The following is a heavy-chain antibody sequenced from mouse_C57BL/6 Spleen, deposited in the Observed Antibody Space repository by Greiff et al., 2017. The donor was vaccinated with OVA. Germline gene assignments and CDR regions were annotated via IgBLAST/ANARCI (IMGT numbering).Heavy chain of an antibody. CDR1: GYTFTSYW. CDR2: IYPSDSET. J-gene: IGHJ3*01. CDR3: ERGGGYYGSLAY. V-gene: IGHV1-61*01. Sequence: QVQLQQPGAELVRPGSSVKLSCKASGYTFTSYWMDWVKQRPGQGLEWIGNIYPSDSETHYNQKFKDKATLTVDKSSSTAYMQLSSLTSEDSAVYYCERGGGYYGSLAYWGQGTLVTVSA. D-gene: IGHD2-1*01.